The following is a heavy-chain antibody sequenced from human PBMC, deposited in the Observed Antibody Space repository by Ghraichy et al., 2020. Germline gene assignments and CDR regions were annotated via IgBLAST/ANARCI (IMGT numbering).Heavy chain of an antibody. CDR1: GYTFTTYD. CDR2: MNPNSGNT. V-gene: IGHV1-8*01. Sequence: ASVKVSCKASGYTFTTYDINWVRQATGQGLEWMGWMNPNSGNTGYAQKFQGRVTMTRNTSISTAYMELSSLTSEDTAMYYCARLRATFDWYFDLWGRGTLVTISS. CDR3: ARLRATFDWYFDL. D-gene: IGHD1-26*01. J-gene: IGHJ2*01.